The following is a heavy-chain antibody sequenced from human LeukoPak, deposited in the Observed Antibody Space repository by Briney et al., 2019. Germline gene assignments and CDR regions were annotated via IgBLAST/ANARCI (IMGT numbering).Heavy chain of an antibody. V-gene: IGHV3-30*18. CDR1: GFTFSSYG. D-gene: IGHD3-10*01. CDR2: ISYGGSNT. J-gene: IGHJ4*02. CDR3: AKPYYYGSRSYMDY. Sequence: GGSLRLSCAASGFTFSSYGMHWVRQAPGKGLEWVAVISYGGSNTYYADSVKGRFTISRDNSKNMLYLQMNSLRAEDAAVYYCAKPYYYGSRSYMDYWGQGTLVTVSS.